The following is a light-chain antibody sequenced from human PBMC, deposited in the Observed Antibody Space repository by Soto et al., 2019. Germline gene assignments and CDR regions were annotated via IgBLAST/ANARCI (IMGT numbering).Light chain of an antibody. CDR2: DVS. CDR1: SSDVGGYNY. J-gene: IGLJ2*01. CDR3: SSYTSSSPL. Sequence: QSVLSQPASVSGSPGQSITISCTGTSSDVGGYNYVSWYQHHPGKAPKLMIYDVSNRPSGVSNRFSGSKSGNTASLTISGLQAEDEADYYCSSYTSSSPLFGGGTKVTVL. V-gene: IGLV2-14*03.